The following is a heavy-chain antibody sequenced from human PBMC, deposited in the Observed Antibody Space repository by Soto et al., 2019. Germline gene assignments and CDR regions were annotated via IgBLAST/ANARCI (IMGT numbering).Heavy chain of an antibody. CDR2: STNKANGYTT. CDR1: GFTSSYHY. CDR3: ARGHNSFSY. Sequence: EVHLVESGGGLVQPGGSLRLSGAASGFTSSYHYMYWVHQAPGKGLEWVGRSTNKANGYTTGYAASVTGRFTISSDDSTDSLYLLMESLKSETTDVYYCARGHNSFSYWGQGTLVTVSS. V-gene: IGHV3-72*01. J-gene: IGHJ4*02.